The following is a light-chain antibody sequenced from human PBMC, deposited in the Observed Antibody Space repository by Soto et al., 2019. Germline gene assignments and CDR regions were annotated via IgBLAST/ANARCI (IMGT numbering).Light chain of an antibody. Sequence: QSVLTQPASVSGSPGQSIAISCTGTSSDVGGYNYVSWYQQHPGKAPKLILCDVSNRPSGVSDRFSGSKSGNTASLTISGLQTEDEADYYCRSYTTSSTYVFGTGTKPTVL. CDR1: SSDVGGYNY. CDR3: RSYTTSSTYV. CDR2: DVS. V-gene: IGLV2-14*01. J-gene: IGLJ1*01.